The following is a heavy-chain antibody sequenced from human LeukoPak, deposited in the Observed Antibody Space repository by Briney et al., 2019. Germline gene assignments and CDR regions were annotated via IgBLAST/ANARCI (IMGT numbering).Heavy chain of an antibody. D-gene: IGHD3-10*01. CDR1: GGSFSGYY. CDR2: INHSGST. V-gene: IGHV4-34*01. Sequence: PSETLSLTCAVYGGSFSGYYWSWIRQPPGKGLEWIGEINHSGSTNYNPSLKSGVTISVDTSKNQFSLKLSSVTAADTAVYYCARGYGSGSYYSHWGQGTLVTVSS. J-gene: IGHJ4*02. CDR3: ARGYGSGSYYSH.